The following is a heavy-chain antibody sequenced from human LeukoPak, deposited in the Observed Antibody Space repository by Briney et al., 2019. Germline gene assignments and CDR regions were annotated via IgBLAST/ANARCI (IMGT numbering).Heavy chain of an antibody. CDR3: ARPTWTNYMDV. D-gene: IGHD3/OR15-3a*01. V-gene: IGHV3-48*03. CDR1: GFTLSSSE. J-gene: IGHJ6*03. Sequence: SGGSLGLSCAASGFTLSSSEMNWVRQAPGKGLEWVSYISRSGSTIFYADSVKGRFTISRDNAKNSVSLQMNSLRAEDTAVYFCARPTWTNYMDVWGKGTAVTISS. CDR2: ISRSGSTI.